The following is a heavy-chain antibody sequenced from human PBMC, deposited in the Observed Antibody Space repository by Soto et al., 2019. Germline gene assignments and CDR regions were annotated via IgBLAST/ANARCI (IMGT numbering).Heavy chain of an antibody. V-gene: IGHV3-74*01. CDR2: ISPDGSTT. CDR1: GFTISNYW. D-gene: IGHD5-18*01. Sequence: EVQLVEAGGDLVQPGGSLRLSCVASGFTISNYWMHWVRQAPGKGLIWVSRISPDGSTTNYADSVKGRFTISRDNAKNTLYLQMDSLRAEDTALYYCARDGPLPHVDTTMGDAFEIWGQGTMVTVSS. CDR3: ARDGPLPHVDTTMGDAFEI. J-gene: IGHJ3*02.